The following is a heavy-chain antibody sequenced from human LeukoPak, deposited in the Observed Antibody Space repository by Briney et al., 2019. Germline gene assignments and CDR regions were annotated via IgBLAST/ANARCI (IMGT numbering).Heavy chain of an antibody. CDR2: INHSGST. CDR1: GGSFSGCY. CDR3: ARISPYCGGDCYSTHYYFDY. Sequence: SETLSLTCAVYGGSFSGCYWSWIRQPPGKGLEWIGEINHSGSTNYNPSLKSRVTISVDTSKNQFSLKLSSVTAADTAVYYCARISPYCGGDCYSTHYYFDYWGQGTLVTVSS. J-gene: IGHJ4*02. D-gene: IGHD2-21*02. V-gene: IGHV4-34*01.